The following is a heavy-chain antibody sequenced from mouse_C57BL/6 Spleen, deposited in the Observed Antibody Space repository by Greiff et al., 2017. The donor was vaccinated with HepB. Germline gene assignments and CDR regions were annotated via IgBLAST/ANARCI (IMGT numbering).Heavy chain of an antibody. CDR2: IYPRSGNT. CDR3: ARGDYGSSYGNYFDY. Sequence: VKLVESGAELARPGASVKLSCKASGYTFASYGISWVKQRTGQGLEWIGEIYPRSGNTYYNEKFKGKATLTADKSSSTAYMELRSLTSEDSAVYFCARGDYGSSYGNYFDYWGQGTTLTVSS. V-gene: IGHV1-81*01. CDR1: GYTFASYG. J-gene: IGHJ2*01. D-gene: IGHD1-1*01.